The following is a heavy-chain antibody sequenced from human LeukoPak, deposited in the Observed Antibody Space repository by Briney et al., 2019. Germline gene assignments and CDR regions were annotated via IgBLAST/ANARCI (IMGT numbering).Heavy chain of an antibody. CDR1: GFTFSSYA. CDR2: ISDSGGST. J-gene: IGHJ4*02. V-gene: IGHV3-23*01. Sequence: GGSLRLSCAASGFTFSSYAMSLVRQAPGKGLEWVSAISDSGGSTYYADSVKGRFTISRDNSKNTLYLQMNSLRAEDTAVYYCAKVVYSSGWYFDYWGQGALVTVSS. D-gene: IGHD6-19*01. CDR3: AKVVYSSGWYFDY.